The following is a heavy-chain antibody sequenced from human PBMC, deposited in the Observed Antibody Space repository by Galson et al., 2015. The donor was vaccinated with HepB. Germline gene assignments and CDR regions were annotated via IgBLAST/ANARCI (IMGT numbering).Heavy chain of an antibody. V-gene: IGHV1-18*04. Sequence: SVKVSCKASGYTFTGYYMHWVRQAPGQGLEWMGWISGYNGNTNYAQKLQGRVTMTTDTSTTTAYMELRSLRSDDTAVYYCARVLRGGSAFDIWGQGTMVTVSS. CDR2: ISGYNGNT. CDR3: ARVLRGGSAFDI. D-gene: IGHD3-16*01. J-gene: IGHJ3*02. CDR1: GYTFTGYY.